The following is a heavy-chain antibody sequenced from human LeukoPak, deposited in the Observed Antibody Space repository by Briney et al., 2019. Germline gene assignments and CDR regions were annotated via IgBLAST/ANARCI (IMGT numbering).Heavy chain of an antibody. D-gene: IGHD2-15*01. CDR3: ANERNWSVVAATLNWFDP. CDR1: GFTFSSYA. J-gene: IGHJ5*02. CDR2: ISGSGGST. Sequence: GGSLRLSCAASGFTFSSYAMSWVRQAPGKGLEWVSAISGSGGSTYYADSVKGRFTISRDNSKNTLYLQMNSLRAEDTAVYYCANERNWSVVAATLNWFDPWGQGTLVTVSS. V-gene: IGHV3-23*01.